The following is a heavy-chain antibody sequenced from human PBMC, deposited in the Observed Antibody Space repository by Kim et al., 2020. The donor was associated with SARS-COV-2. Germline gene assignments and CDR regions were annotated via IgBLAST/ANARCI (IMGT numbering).Heavy chain of an antibody. CDR3: ASRYYLWGSYPRLAH. V-gene: IGHV4-34*01. J-gene: IGHJ1*01. CDR2: IDHSGTT. D-gene: IGHD3-16*02. CDR1: GGAFSSYY. Sequence: SETLSLTCDVSGGAFSSYYWGWIRQLPGKGLEWIGEIDHSGTTTYNPSLKSRVTMSIDTSKNQFSLNLTSVTAADTAVHFCASRYYLWGSYPRLAHWGRGTLVTVS.